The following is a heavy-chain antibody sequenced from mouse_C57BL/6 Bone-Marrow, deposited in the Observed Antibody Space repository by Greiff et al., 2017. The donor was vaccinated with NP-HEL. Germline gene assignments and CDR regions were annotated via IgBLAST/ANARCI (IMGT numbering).Heavy chain of an antibody. J-gene: IGHJ3*01. D-gene: IGHD2-12*01. CDR2: IDPENGDT. CDR1: GFNIKDDH. Sequence: EVKLLESGAELVRPGASVKLSCTASGFNIKDDHMHWVKQRPEQGLEWIGWIDPENGDTEYASKFQGKATITADTSSNTAYLQLSSLTSEDTAVYYCVSYSFAYWGQGTLVTVSA. V-gene: IGHV14-4*01. CDR3: VSYSFAY.